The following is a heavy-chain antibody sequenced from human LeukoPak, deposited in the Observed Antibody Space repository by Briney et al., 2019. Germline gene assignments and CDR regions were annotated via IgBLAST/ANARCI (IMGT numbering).Heavy chain of an antibody. J-gene: IGHJ3*02. Sequence: GGSLRLSCAASGFTFSSYGMHWVRQAPGKGLEWVAFIRYDGSNKYYADSVKGRFTISRDNAKNSLYLQMNSLRAEDTAVYYCGLVVVVAATPDTAFDIWGQGTMVTVSS. V-gene: IGHV3-30*02. D-gene: IGHD2-15*01. CDR2: IRYDGSNK. CDR1: GFTFSSYG. CDR3: GLVVVVAATPDTAFDI.